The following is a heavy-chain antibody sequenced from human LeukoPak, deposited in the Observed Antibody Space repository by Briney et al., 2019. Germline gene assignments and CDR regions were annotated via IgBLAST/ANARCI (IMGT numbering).Heavy chain of an antibody. CDR3: AKVRGMTMVMLRHFDY. CDR1: GFTFSGYA. CDR2: ISGSGGST. D-gene: IGHD4/OR15-4a*01. Sequence: PGGSLRLSCAVSGFTFSGYAMSWVRQAPGKGLEWVSVISGSGGSTFYADSVKGRFTISRDNSKNTLYLQMNSLRAEDTALYYCAKVRGMTMVMLRHFDYWGQGTLVTVSS. J-gene: IGHJ4*02. V-gene: IGHV3-23*01.